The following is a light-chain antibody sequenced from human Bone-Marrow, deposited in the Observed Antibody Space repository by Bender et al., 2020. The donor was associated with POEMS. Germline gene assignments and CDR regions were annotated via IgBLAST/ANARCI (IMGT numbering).Light chain of an antibody. CDR2: SSH. Sequence: QPVLTQPPSVSGTPGQRVTISCSGGSSNIGAHAVNWYQHLPGTAPKLLIYSSHRRPSEVPDRFSGSRSGTSASLAISGLQSEDEADYYCAVWDDSLNGWVFGGGTKLTVL. V-gene: IGLV1-44*01. CDR1: SSNIGAHA. J-gene: IGLJ3*02. CDR3: AVWDDSLNGWV.